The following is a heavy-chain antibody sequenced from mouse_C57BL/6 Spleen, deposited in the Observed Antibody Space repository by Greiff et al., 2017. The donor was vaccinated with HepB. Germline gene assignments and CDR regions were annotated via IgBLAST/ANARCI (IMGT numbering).Heavy chain of an antibody. V-gene: IGHV5-16*01. J-gene: IGHJ2*01. Sequence: DVKLVESEGGLVQPGSSMKLSCTASGFTFSDYYMAWVRQVPEKGLEWVANINYDGSSTYYLDSLKSRFIISRDNAKNILYLQMSSLKSEDTATYYCARVRDYGDYYFGDWGQGTTLTVSS. D-gene: IGHD2-13*01. CDR2: INYDGSST. CDR3: ARVRDYGDYYFGD. CDR1: GFTFSDYY.